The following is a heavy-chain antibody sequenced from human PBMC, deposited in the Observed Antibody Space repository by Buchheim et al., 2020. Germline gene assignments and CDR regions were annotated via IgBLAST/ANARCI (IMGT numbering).Heavy chain of an antibody. J-gene: IGHJ4*02. D-gene: IGHD3-22*01. CDR2: IYYSGST. Sequence: QLQLQESGPGLVKPSETLSLTCTASGGSISSSSYYWGWIRQPPGKGLEWIGSIYYSGSTYYNPSLKSRVTISVDTSKNQFSLKLSSVTAADTAVYYCARKGEEYSSGYYSIDYWGQGTL. CDR3: ARKGEEYSSGYYSIDY. V-gene: IGHV4-39*01. CDR1: GGSISSSSYY.